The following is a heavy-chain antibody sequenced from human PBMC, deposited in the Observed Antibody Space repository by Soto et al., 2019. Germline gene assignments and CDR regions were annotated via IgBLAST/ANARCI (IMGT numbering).Heavy chain of an antibody. V-gene: IGHV1-8*01. CDR2: MNHNSGHT. D-gene: IGHD2-2*01. Sequence: QVQLVQSGAEVNKPGASVKVSCKASGYTFTSHDINWMRQATGQGLEWMGWMNHNSGHTNYAQKFQGRVTMTRDTSISTAYMEVTNLRSEDTAIYYCASDMSTTWGQGTLVTVSS. CDR1: GYTFTSHD. J-gene: IGHJ5*02. CDR3: ASDMSTT.